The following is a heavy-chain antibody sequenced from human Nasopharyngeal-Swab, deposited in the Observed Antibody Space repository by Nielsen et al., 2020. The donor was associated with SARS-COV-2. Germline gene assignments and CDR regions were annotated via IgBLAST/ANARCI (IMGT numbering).Heavy chain of an antibody. D-gene: IGHD1-20*01. CDR3: ARDPITGTTEAENPPFDY. Sequence: WVRQAPGQGLEWMGIINPSGGSTSYAQKFQGRVTMTRDTSTSTVYMELSSLRSEDTAVYYCARDPITGTTEAENPPFDYWGQGTLVTVS. J-gene: IGHJ4*02. V-gene: IGHV1-46*01. CDR2: INPSGGST.